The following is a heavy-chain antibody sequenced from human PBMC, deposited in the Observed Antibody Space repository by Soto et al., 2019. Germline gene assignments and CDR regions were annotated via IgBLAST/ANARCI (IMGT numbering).Heavy chain of an antibody. Sequence: SETLSLTCTVTGGSISRYYWSWIRQPPGKGLEWIAYIYYSGSTNYNPALKSRVTISVDTSKNQFSLKLSSVTAADTAVYYCARDEPDSSSTYWGQGTLVTVSS. D-gene: IGHD6-13*01. CDR2: IYYSGST. V-gene: IGHV4-59*01. CDR1: GGSISRYY. J-gene: IGHJ4*02. CDR3: ARDEPDSSSTY.